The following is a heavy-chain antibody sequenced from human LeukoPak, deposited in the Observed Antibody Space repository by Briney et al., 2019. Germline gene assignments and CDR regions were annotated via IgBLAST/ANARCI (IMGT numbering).Heavy chain of an antibody. V-gene: IGHV4-39*07. CDR3: ARDEGLYGSGVFDY. D-gene: IGHD3-10*01. CDR1: GDSINNNNYY. J-gene: IGHJ4*02. Sequence: PSETPSLTCTVSGDSINNNNYYWGWIRQPPGKGLEWIGNIYYNGRTYYSPSLKSRVTISVDTSKNQFSLKLSSVTAADTAVYYCARDEGLYGSGVFDYWGQGTLVTVSS. CDR2: IYYNGRT.